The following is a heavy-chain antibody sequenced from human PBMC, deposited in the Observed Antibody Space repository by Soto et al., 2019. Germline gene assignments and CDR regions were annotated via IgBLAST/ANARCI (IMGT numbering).Heavy chain of an antibody. D-gene: IGHD3-22*01. CDR2: IYSTGSA. CDR1: GGSFSSGDYY. Sequence: PSETLSLTCTVSGGSFSSGDYYWSWIRQPPGKGLEWIGYIYSTGSAYYNPSLKSRVTISVDTSKNQFSLKLSSVTAADTAMYYCARESQGSSGYYIDYWGQGTLVTVSS. V-gene: IGHV4-30-4*01. CDR3: ARESQGSSGYYIDY. J-gene: IGHJ4*02.